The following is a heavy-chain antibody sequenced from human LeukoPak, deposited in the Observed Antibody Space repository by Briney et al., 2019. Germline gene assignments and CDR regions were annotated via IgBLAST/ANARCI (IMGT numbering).Heavy chain of an antibody. D-gene: IGHD1-7*01. CDR2: IYYSGST. Sequence: SETLSLTCTVSGGSISSSSYYWGWIRQPPGKGLEWIGSIYYSGSTYYNPSLKSRVTISVDTSKNQFSLKLSSVTAADTAVYYCARETGTHTYYYYYYGMDVWGQGTTVTVSS. V-gene: IGHV4-39*07. CDR1: GGSISSSSYY. CDR3: ARETGTHTYYYYYYGMDV. J-gene: IGHJ6*02.